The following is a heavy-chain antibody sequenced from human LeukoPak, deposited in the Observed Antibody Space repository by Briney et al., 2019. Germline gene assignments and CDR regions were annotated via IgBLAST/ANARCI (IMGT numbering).Heavy chain of an antibody. CDR1: GFTFSDDY. D-gene: IGHD5-24*01. CDR3: ARGKEMATLKGAFDI. V-gene: IGHV3-11*01. Sequence: GGSRRLSCAAAGFTFSDDYMSWIRQAPGKGLDWVSYISSSGSTIYYAASVKGRFTISRDNAKNSLYLQMNSLRAEDTAVYYCARGKEMATLKGAFDIWGQGTMVTVSS. J-gene: IGHJ3*02. CDR2: ISSSGSTI.